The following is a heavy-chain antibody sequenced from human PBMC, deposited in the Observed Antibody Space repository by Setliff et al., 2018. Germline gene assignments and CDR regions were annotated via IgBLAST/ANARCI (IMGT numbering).Heavy chain of an antibody. CDR1: GFTFSGSA. D-gene: IGHD1-20*01. CDR3: TRLRITAPLHDYMDV. CDR2: IRSKANSYAT. V-gene: IGHV3-73*01. J-gene: IGHJ6*03. Sequence: PGGSLRLSCAASGFTFSGSAMHWVRQASGKGLEWVGRIRSKANSYATAYAASVKGRFTIARDDSKNTAYLQMNSLKTEDTAVYYCTRLRITAPLHDYMDVWGKGTTVTVSS.